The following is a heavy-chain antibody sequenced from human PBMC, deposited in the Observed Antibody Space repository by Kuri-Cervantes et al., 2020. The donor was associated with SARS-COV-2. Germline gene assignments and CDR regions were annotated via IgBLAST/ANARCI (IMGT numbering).Heavy chain of an antibody. CDR3: ASSLLWFGELGY. CDR1: GFTFSSYA. V-gene: IGHV3-23*01. D-gene: IGHD3-10*01. J-gene: IGHJ4*02. Sequence: GGSLRLSCAASGFTFSSYAMSWVRQAPGKGLEWVSAISGSGGSTYYADSVKGRFTISRDNSKNTLYLQMNSLRAEDTAVYYCASSLLWFGELGYWGQGTLVTVSS. CDR2: ISGSGGST.